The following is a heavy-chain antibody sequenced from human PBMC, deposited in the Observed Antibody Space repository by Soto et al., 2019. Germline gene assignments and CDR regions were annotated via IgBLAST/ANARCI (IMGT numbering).Heavy chain of an antibody. D-gene: IGHD4-4*01. CDR1: GFTFSSYG. Sequence: PGGSLRLSCAASGFTFSSYGMSWVRQAPGKGLEWVSAISGSGGSTYYADSVKGRFTISRDNSKNTLYLQMNSLRAEDTAVYYCAKVRGPTVTKYYFDYRGQRTLVTVSS. V-gene: IGHV3-23*01. J-gene: IGHJ4*02. CDR3: AKVRGPTVTKYYFDY. CDR2: ISGSGGST.